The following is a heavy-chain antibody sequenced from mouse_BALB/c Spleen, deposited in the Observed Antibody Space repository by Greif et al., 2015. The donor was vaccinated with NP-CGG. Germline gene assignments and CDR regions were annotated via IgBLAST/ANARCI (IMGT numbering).Heavy chain of an antibody. D-gene: IGHD1-1*01. J-gene: IGHJ3*01. Sequence: QVQLQQSGAELVRPGVSVKISCKGSGYTFTDYAMHWVKQSHAKSLEWIGVISTYYGDASYNQKFEGKATMTVDKSSSTAYMELARLTSEDSAIYYCARGYGAGAWFAYWGQGTLVTVSA. CDR3: ARGYGAGAWFAY. CDR2: ISTYYGDA. CDR1: GYTFTDYA. V-gene: IGHV1S137*01.